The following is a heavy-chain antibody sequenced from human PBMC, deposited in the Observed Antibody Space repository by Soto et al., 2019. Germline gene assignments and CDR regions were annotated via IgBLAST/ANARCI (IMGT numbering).Heavy chain of an antibody. CDR3: ARAALYNWNDVSWFDP. J-gene: IGHJ5*02. CDR1: GFTFSSYS. CDR2: ISSSSSTI. D-gene: IGHD1-1*01. V-gene: IGHV3-48*01. Sequence: EVQLVESGGGLVQPGGSLRLSCAASGFTFSSYSMNWVRQAPGKGLEWVSYISSSSSTIYYADSVKGRFTISRDNAKNSLYLQMNSLRAEDPAVYYCARAALYNWNDVSWFDPWGQGTLVTVSS.